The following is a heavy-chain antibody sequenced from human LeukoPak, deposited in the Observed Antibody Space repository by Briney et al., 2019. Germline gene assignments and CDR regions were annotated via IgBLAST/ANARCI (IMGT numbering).Heavy chain of an antibody. J-gene: IGHJ3*02. D-gene: IGHD2-15*01. CDR1: GGSISSGSYF. CDR3: ARVAVVAATTPDAFDI. CDR2: IYYSGST. Sequence: SETLSLTCTVSGGSISSGSYFWGWIRQPPGKGLEWIGSIYYSGSTYYNPSLKSRVTISVDTSKNQFSLKLSSVTAADTAVYYCARVAVVAATTPDAFDIWGQGTMVTVSS. V-gene: IGHV4-39*07.